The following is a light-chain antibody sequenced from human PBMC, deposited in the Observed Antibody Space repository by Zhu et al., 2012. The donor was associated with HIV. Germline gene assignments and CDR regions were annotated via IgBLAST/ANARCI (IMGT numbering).Light chain of an antibody. V-gene: IGKV3-20*01. CDR3: QQYDSSPALT. J-gene: IGKJ4*01. CDR2: GAS. Sequence: EIVLTQSPGTLSLSPGERATLSCRASQSVSFAYLAWYQQKPGQPPRLLIYGASNRATGIPDRFSGSGSGTDFTLTISRLEPEDFAVYYCQQYDSSPALTFGGGTKVEIK. CDR1: QSVSFAY.